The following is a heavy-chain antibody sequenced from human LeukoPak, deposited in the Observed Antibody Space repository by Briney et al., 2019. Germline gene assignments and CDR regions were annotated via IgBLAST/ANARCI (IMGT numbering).Heavy chain of an antibody. V-gene: IGHV4-59*01. D-gene: IGHD3-22*01. CDR2: IYYSGST. J-gene: IGHJ4*02. Sequence: PSETLSLTCAVSGGSINSYYWSWIRQPPGKGLEWIGYIYYSGSTNYNPSLKSRVTISVDTSKNQFSLKLSSVTAADTAVYYCARGAPYYYESSVYLFDYWGQGTLVTVSS. CDR1: GGSINSYY. CDR3: ARGAPYYYESSVYLFDY.